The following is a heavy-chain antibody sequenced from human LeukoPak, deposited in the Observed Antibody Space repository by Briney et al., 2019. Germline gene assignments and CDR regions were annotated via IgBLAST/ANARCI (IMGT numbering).Heavy chain of an antibody. V-gene: IGHV4-4*02. J-gene: IGHJ4*01. D-gene: IGHD3-10*01. CDR1: GASITSNYW. CDR2: SFHTGSA. CDR3: ASRKAGYGSGTPFDY. Sequence: SETLSLTCAVSGASITSNYWWDWVRQAPGQGLEWIGESFHTGSANYNPSLKSRASISVDKSTNQFSLTLTSVTAADTAVYSCASRKAGYGSGTPFDYWGRGTLVTVSS.